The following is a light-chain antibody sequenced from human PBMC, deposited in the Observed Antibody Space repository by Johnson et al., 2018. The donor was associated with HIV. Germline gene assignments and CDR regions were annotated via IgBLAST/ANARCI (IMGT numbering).Light chain of an antibody. V-gene: IGLV1-51*01. CDR2: DNN. J-gene: IGLJ1*01. CDR3: GTWDASLSVNV. CDR1: SCDIGNNY. Sequence: QSVLTQPPSVSAAPGQKVTISCSGSSCDIGNNYVSCHQQFPGTAPKLLIYDNNKRSSGIPDRISGSKSGTSATLGITGLHTGDEADYYCGTWDASLSVNVFGPGTKVTVL.